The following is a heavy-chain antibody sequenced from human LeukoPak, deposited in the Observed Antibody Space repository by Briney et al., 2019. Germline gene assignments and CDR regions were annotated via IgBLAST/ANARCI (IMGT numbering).Heavy chain of an antibody. D-gene: IGHD6-19*01. J-gene: IGHJ4*02. CDR1: GFTFSSYW. V-gene: IGHV3-7*01. CDR3: ARGIVVAEYDY. CDR2: IKQHGSEK. Sequence: GGSLRLSCAASGFTFSSYWMSWVRQAPGKGLEWVANIKQHGSEKYYVDSVKDRFTVSRDNAKNSLYLQMNSLRAEDTAVYYCARGIVVAEYDYWGQGTLVTVSS.